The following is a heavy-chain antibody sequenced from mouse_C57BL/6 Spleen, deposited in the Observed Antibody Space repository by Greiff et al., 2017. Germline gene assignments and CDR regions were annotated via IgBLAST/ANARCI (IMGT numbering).Heavy chain of an antibody. Sequence: VQLQQSGPELVKPGASVKIPCKASGYTFTDYNMDWVKQSHGKSLEWIGDINPNNGGTIYNQKFKGKATLTVDKSSSTAYMELRSLTSEDTAVYYCARSGYYGSSYYYFDDWGQGTTLTVSS. V-gene: IGHV1-18*01. J-gene: IGHJ2*01. CDR1: GYTFTDYN. CDR3: ARSGYYGSSYYYFDD. D-gene: IGHD1-1*01. CDR2: INPNNGGT.